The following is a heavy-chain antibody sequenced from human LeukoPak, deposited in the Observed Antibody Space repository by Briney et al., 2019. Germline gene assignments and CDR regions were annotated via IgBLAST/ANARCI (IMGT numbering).Heavy chain of an antibody. V-gene: IGHV3-48*03. CDR2: ISSSGSTI. CDR3: AKRRHVWELPPSSD. J-gene: IGHJ4*02. CDR1: GFTFSSYE. Sequence: GGSLRLSCAASGFTFSSYEMNWVRQAPGKGLEWVSYISSSGSTIYYADSVKGRFTISRDNSKNTLYLQMNSLRAEDTAVYYCAKRRHVWELPPSSDWGQGTLVTVSS. D-gene: IGHD1-26*01.